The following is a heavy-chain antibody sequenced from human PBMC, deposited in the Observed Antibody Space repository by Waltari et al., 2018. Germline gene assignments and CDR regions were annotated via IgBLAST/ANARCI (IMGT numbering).Heavy chain of an antibody. CDR3: ARERRYYGSGRYFDY. Sequence: QVQLQQWGAGLLKPSETLSLPCAVYGGSFSGYYWSWIRQPPGKGLEWIGEINHSGSTNYNPSLKSRVTISVDTSKNQFSLKLSSVTAADTAVYYCARERRYYGSGRYFDYWGQGTLVTVSS. CDR2: INHSGST. V-gene: IGHV4-34*01. CDR1: GGSFSGYY. J-gene: IGHJ4*02. D-gene: IGHD3-10*01.